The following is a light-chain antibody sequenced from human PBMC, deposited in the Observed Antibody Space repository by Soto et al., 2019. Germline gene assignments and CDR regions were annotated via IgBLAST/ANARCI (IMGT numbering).Light chain of an antibody. CDR1: ISVVGGYNY. Sequence: QSVLTQPASVSGSPGQSITISCTGTISVVGGYNYVSWYQQHPGKAPKLMIFDVSNRPSGVSNRFSGSKSGYTASLTISGLQAEDEADYYCSSYTSSSTYVFGTGNKVTVL. CDR3: SSYTSSSTYV. V-gene: IGLV2-14*03. J-gene: IGLJ1*01. CDR2: DVS.